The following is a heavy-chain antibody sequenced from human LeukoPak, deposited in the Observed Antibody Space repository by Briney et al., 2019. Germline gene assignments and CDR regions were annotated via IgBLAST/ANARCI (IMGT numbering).Heavy chain of an antibody. V-gene: IGHV1-69*04. CDR2: IIPILGIA. Sequence: SVKVSCKASGYTFTSYGISWVRQAPGQGLEWMGRIIPILGIANHAQKFQGRVTITADKSASTAYMELSSLRSEDTAVYYCASDGVLDYWGQGTLVTVSS. CDR3: ASDGVLDY. D-gene: IGHD2-8*02. CDR1: GYTFTSYG. J-gene: IGHJ4*02.